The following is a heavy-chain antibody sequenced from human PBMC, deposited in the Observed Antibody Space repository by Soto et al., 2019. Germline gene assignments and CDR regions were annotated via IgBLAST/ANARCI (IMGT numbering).Heavy chain of an antibody. Sequence: GGSLRLSCAASGFTFINYALHWVLQAPWEGLEYVSAISGNGDNTYYANSVKGRFTISRDNSKNTLYLQMNSLRAEDTAVYYCARDSRYYDFWSGYPDYWGQGTLVTVSS. CDR1: GFTFINYA. V-gene: IGHV3-64*01. CDR2: ISGNGDNT. D-gene: IGHD3-3*01. CDR3: ARDSRYYDFWSGYPDY. J-gene: IGHJ4*02.